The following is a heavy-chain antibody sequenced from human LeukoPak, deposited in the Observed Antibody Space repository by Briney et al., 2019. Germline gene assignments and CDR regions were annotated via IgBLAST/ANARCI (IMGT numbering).Heavy chain of an antibody. V-gene: IGHV4-59*01. J-gene: IGHJ3*02. CDR3: AXXXXXXXXWLVRFTCAFDI. CDR1: GGSISSYY. Sequence: SETLSLTCTVSGGSISSYYWSWIRQPPGKGLEWIGYIYYSGSTNYNPSLKSRVTISVDTSKNQFSLKLSSVTAADTADYHCAXXXXXXXXWLVRFTCAFDIWGQGTMVTVSS. CDR2: IYYSGST. D-gene: IGHD6-19*01.